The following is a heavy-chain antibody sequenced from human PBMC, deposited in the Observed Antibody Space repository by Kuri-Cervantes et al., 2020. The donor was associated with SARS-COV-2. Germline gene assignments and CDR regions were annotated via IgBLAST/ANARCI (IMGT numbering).Heavy chain of an antibody. CDR2: ISSSSSTI. V-gene: IGHV3-48*01. J-gene: IGHJ1*01. CDR1: GFTFSSYS. D-gene: IGHD1-7*01. CDR3: AKGDWNYATH. Sequence: GGSLRLSCAASGFTFSSYSMNWVRQAPGKGLEWVSYISSSSSTIYYADSVKGRFTISRDNAKNSLYLQMNSLRAEDTAVYYCAKGDWNYATHWGQGTLVTVSS.